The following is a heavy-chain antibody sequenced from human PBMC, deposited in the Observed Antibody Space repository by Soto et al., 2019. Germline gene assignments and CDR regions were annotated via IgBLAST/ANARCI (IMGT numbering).Heavy chain of an antibody. D-gene: IGHD2-15*01. CDR3: ARTSLVVAAATREDY. V-gene: IGHV3-74*01. J-gene: IGHJ4*02. Sequence: EVQLVESGGALVQPGGSLRLSCAASGFTFSSYWMHWVCQAPGKGLVWVSRINSDGSSTSYADSVKGRFTISRDNAKNTLYLQMNSLRAEDTAVYYCARTSLVVAAATREDYWGQGTLVTVSS. CDR1: GFTFSSYW. CDR2: INSDGSST.